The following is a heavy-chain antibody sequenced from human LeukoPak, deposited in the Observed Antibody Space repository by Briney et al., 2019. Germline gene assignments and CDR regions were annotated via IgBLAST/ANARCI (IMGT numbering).Heavy chain of an antibody. D-gene: IGHD3-9*01. CDR2: ISAYNGNT. Sequence: ASVKVSCKASGYTFTSYGISWVRQAPGQGLEWMGWISAYNGNTNYAQKLQGRVTMTTDTSTSTACMELRSLRSDDTAVYYCARGLLGVYDILTGYYPPGYWGQGTLVTVSS. CDR1: GYTFTSYG. V-gene: IGHV1-18*01. CDR3: ARGLLGVYDILTGYYPPGY. J-gene: IGHJ4*02.